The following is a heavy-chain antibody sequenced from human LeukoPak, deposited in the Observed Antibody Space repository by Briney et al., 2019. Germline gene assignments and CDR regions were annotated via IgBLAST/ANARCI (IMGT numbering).Heavy chain of an antibody. CDR2: IYTSGST. CDR3: ARDRSNRITIFGVALGGGGWFDP. V-gene: IGHV4-4*07. CDR1: GGSISSYY. Sequence: NPSETLSLTCTVSGGSISSYYWSWIRQPAGKGLEWIGRIYTSGSTNYNPSLKSRVTMSVDTSKNQFPLKLSSVTAADTAVYYCARDRSNRITIFGVALGGGGWFDPWGQGTLVTVSS. D-gene: IGHD3-3*01. J-gene: IGHJ5*02.